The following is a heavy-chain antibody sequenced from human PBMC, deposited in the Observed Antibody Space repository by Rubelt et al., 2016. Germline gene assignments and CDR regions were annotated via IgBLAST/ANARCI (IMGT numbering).Heavy chain of an antibody. CDR2: ISGSVGST. CDR3: ATFRGYSGYDANYYYYGMDV. V-gene: IGHV3-23*01. CDR1: GFTFSSYA. D-gene: IGHD5-12*01. Sequence: GGGLVQPGGSLRLSCAASGFTFSSYAMSWVRQAPGKGLEWVSAISGSVGSTYYADSVKGRFTISRDNSKNTLYLQMNSLRAEDTAVDYCATFRGYSGYDANYYYYGMDVWGQGTTVTVSS. J-gene: IGHJ6*02.